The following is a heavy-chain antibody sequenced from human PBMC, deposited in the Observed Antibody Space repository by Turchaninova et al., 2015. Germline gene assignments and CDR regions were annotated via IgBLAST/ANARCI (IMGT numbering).Heavy chain of an antibody. D-gene: IGHD3-3*01. CDR3: ARYDFWTYYMDV. Sequence: QVQLQESGPGLVKPSETLSLNRTVSGGSISSSHWSWLRQPPGKGLEWIGYVHYSGSTKYNPSPTSRVTISEDTSRNQFSLKLSSVTAADTAVYYCARYDFWTYYMDVWGKGTTVTVSS. J-gene: IGHJ6*03. V-gene: IGHV4-59*12. CDR1: GGSISSSH. CDR2: VHYSGST.